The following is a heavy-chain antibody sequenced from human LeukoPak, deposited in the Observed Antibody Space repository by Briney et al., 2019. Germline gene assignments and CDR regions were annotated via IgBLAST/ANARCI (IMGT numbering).Heavy chain of an antibody. CDR3: VRSGGYLLYMYFQH. V-gene: IGHV4-59*01. CDR1: GGSISSYY. CDR2: ISYSGST. D-gene: IGHD3-22*01. Sequence: PSETLSLTCSVSGGSISSYYWSWIRQPPGKGLEWIGYISYSGSTNYNPSLKSRVTISVDTSKNQFSLKLSSVTAADTAVYYCVRSGGYLLYMYFQHWARAPWSPSPQ. J-gene: IGHJ1*01.